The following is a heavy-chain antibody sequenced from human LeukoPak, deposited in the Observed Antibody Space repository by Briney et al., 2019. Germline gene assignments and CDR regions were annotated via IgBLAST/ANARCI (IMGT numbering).Heavy chain of an antibody. J-gene: IGHJ4*02. CDR2: INPNSGGT. Sequence: ASVKVSCKASGYTFTGYYMHWVRQAPGQGLEWMGWINPNSGGTNYPQKFQGRVTMTRDTSITTAYMELSRLRSDDTAVYYCARAELLGTTTSPGYWGQGTLVTVSS. V-gene: IGHV1-2*02. D-gene: IGHD1-26*01. CDR1: GYTFTGYY. CDR3: ARAELLGTTTSPGY.